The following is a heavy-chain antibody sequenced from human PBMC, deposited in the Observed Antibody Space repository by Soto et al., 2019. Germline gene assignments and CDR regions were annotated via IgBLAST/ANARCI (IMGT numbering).Heavy chain of an antibody. Sequence: GSLRLSCAASGFTFSSYGMHWVRQAPGKGLEWVAVISYDGRNKYYADAVKGRFTISRDNSKNTLYLQMSSLRAEDTAVYYCVKDGSSGWPYFYDMDVWGQGTTVTVSS. CDR3: VKDGSSGWPYFYDMDV. J-gene: IGHJ6*02. V-gene: IGHV3-30*18. CDR2: ISYDGRNK. CDR1: GFTFSSYG. D-gene: IGHD6-19*01.